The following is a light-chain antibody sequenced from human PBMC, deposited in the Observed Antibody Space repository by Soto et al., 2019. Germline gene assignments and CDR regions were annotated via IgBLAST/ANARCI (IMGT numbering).Light chain of an antibody. J-gene: IGKJ3*01. Sequence: DIQMTQSPPSLSASVGDRVTITCRASQGIDHSLAWYQQKPGEIPNLLIYSASTLQSGVPSRFSGSGSGTELTLTITSLQAEDVAPYCCHEHYGGPPVAFGPGTKVDV. V-gene: IGKV1-27*01. CDR1: QGIDHS. CDR2: SAS. CDR3: HEHYGGPPVA.